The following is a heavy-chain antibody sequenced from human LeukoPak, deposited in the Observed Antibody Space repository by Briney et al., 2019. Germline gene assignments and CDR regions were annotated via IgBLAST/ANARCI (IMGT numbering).Heavy chain of an antibody. CDR1: GGSFSGYY. V-gene: IGHV4-34*01. D-gene: IGHD6-19*01. J-gene: IGHJ4*02. CDR3: ARQFLLAVAGTSFDY. Sequence: SETLSLTCAVYGGSFSGYYWNWIRQPPGKGLEWIGDINHSGSTNYNPSLKSRVTISIDTSKNQFSLNLSSVTAADTAVYYCARQFLLAVAGTSFDYWGQGTLVTVSS. CDR2: INHSGST.